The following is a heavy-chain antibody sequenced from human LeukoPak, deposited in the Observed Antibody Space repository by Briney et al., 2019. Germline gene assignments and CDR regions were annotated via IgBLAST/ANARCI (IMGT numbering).Heavy chain of an antibody. J-gene: IGHJ4*02. CDR1: GFTFSNYW. D-gene: IGHD1-26*01. CDR3: ARASRTQSGFY. V-gene: IGHV3-7*05. Sequence: GGSLRLACAASGFTFSNYWMSWVRQAPGKGQEWVASIKQDGSEKYYVGSVKGRFTISRDNAKNSLYLQMNSLRAEDTAVYYCARASRTQSGFYWGQGTLVTVSS. CDR2: IKQDGSEK.